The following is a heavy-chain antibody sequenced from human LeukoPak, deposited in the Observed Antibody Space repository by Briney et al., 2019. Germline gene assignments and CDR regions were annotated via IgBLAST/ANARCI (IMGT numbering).Heavy chain of an antibody. CDR2: ISYDGSNK. CDR1: GFTFCCYA. J-gene: IGHJ4*02. Sequence: GSLRLSCAASGFTFCCYAMDGVRQAPGKGLEWVAVISYDGSNKYYADSVKGRFTISRDNSKNTLYLQMNRLGAEDTAVYRCGIQWGDSSGSEFGFDYWGQGTLVTVSS. D-gene: IGHD3-22*01. CDR3: GIQWGDSSGSEFGFDY. V-gene: IGHV3-30*04.